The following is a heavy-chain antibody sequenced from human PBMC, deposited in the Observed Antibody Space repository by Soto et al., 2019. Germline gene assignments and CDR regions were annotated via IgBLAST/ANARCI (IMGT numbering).Heavy chain of an antibody. Sequence: EVQVMESGGGLVQPGGSLRLSCNFTFSMYSMNWVRQAPGKGLEWVASISSGGTYIKYADSVKGRFTISRANAKNSVSLQMNILRVDDTAVYFCTREQGGSYDSWFVPWGQGTLVTVSS. D-gene: IGHD1-26*01. J-gene: IGHJ5*02. CDR2: ISSGGTYI. CDR3: TREQGGSYDSWFVP. V-gene: IGHV3-21*01. CDR1: TFSMYS.